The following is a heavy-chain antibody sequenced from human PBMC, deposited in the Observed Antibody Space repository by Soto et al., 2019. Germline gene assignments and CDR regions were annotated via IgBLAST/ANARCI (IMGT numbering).Heavy chain of an antibody. D-gene: IGHD3-22*01. J-gene: IGHJ5*02. CDR3: AAAPYYYDSSGYYSWFDP. CDR2: IVVGSGNT. CDR1: GFTFTSSA. Sequence: GASVKVSCKASGFTFTSSAVQWVRQARGQRLEWIGWIVVGSGNTNYAQKFQERVTITRDMSTSTAYMELSSLRSEDTAVYYCAAAPYYYDSSGYYSWFDPWGQGTLVTVSS. V-gene: IGHV1-58*01.